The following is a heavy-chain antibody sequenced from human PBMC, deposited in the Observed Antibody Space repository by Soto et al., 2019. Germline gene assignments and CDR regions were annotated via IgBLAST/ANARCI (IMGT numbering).Heavy chain of an antibody. J-gene: IGHJ5*02. Sequence: SETLSLTCTVSGDSISSYDWTWIRQPPGKGLEWIGYFYYSGHTKYNPSLKSRVTISIDTSKNQFSLKLSSVTAADTAVYYCARVDLQKFYNWFDPWGQGTLVTVSS. CDR1: GDSISSYD. CDR2: FYYSGHT. D-gene: IGHD4-4*01. CDR3: ARVDLQKFYNWFDP. V-gene: IGHV4-59*01.